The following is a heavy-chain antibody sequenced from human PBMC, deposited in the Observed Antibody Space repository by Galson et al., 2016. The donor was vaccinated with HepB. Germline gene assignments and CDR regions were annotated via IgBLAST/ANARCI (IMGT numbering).Heavy chain of an antibody. CDR3: ARSPTGFCSRTKCYGFNYLDR. CDR2: INAGNGNT. CDR1: GYTFISYV. Sequence: SVKISCKASGYTFISYVIQWVRQAPGHRLEWMGWINAGNGNTKYSQKFQGRVIIGRDTSASTAYMELSSLRPEDTAIYCCARSPTGFCSRTKCYGFNYLDRWGQGTPVTVYS. V-gene: IGHV1-3*01. D-gene: IGHD2-2*03. J-gene: IGHJ4*02.